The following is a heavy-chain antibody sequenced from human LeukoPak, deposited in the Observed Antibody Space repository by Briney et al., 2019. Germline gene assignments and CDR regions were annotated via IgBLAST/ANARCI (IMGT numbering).Heavy chain of an antibody. CDR2: IYYSGST. J-gene: IGHJ4*02. V-gene: IGHV4-61*08. D-gene: IGHD3-16*02. Sequence: SETLSLTCTVSGGSISSGGYYWSWIRQHPGKGLEWIGYIYYSGSTNYNPSLKSRVTMSVDTSKNQFSLKLSSVTAADTAVYYCARVVPYDYVWGSYRPNYLDYWGQGTLVTVSS. CDR3: ARVVPYDYVWGSYRPNYLDY. CDR1: GGSISSGGYY.